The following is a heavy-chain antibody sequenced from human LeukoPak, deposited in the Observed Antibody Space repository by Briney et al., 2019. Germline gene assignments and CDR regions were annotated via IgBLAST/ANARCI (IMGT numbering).Heavy chain of an antibody. V-gene: IGHV1-46*01. D-gene: IGHD2-15*01. Sequence: ASVKVSCKASGYPFTSYYIHWVRQAPGQGLEWMGVINPSGGSTSYAQKFQGSVIMTRDTSTSTAYMELRSLRSDDTAVYYCARVFDRVGYCSGGSCHTWGYWGQGTLVTVSS. CDR2: INPSGGST. J-gene: IGHJ4*02. CDR1: GYPFTSYY. CDR3: ARVFDRVGYCSGGSCHTWGY.